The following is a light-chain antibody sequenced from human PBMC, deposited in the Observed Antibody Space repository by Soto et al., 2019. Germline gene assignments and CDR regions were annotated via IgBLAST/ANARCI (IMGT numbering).Light chain of an antibody. CDR1: QSISTY. J-gene: IGKJ1*01. V-gene: IGKV1-39*01. CDR2: GAS. Sequence: DIQMTQSPSVLSASVGDRVTITCRASQSISTYLHWYQQKPGKAPKLLISGASSLESGVPSRFSGSGYGTDFTLTINSLQPEDFATYFCQQSYRTPRTFGQGTKVDIK. CDR3: QQSYRTPRT.